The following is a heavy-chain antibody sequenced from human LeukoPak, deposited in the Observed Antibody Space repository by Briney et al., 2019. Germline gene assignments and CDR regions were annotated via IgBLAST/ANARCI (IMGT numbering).Heavy chain of an antibody. V-gene: IGHV4-39*01. J-gene: IGHJ4*02. CDR1: GGSISSSSYY. CDR3: ARLGTNYDDSSGYFDY. D-gene: IGHD3-22*01. Sequence: PSETLSLTCTVSGGSISSSSYYWGWIRQPPGRGVEWIESIYYSGSTYYNPSLKSRVTISVDTSKNQFSLKLSSVTAADTAVYYCARLGTNYDDSSGYFDYWGQGTLVTVSS. CDR2: IYYSGST.